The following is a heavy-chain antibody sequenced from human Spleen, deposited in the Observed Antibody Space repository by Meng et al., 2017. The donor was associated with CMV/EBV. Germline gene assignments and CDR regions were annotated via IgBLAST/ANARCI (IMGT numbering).Heavy chain of an antibody. CDR3: AKAPYYDLAPGYFDY. CDR1: GFTFRSYA. D-gene: IGHD3-3*01. Sequence: SGFTFRSYAMSWVRQAPGKGLEWVSVIYNDGSTTYYGDSVKGRFTISRDDSKNTLYLQINSLRAEDTAVYYCAKAPYYDLAPGYFDYWGQGTLVTVSS. V-gene: IGHV3-23*03. CDR2: IYNDGSTT. J-gene: IGHJ4*02.